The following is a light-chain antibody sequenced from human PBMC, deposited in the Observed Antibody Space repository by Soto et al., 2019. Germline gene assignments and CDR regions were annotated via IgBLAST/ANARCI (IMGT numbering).Light chain of an antibody. V-gene: IGLV4-69*01. CDR3: QTWGTAIRV. CDR1: SGHSTYT. J-gene: IGLJ3*02. CDR2: VDSDGSH. Sequence: QPVLTQSPSASASLGASVRLTCTLSSGHSTYTIAWLQLQPQKGPRYLMRVDSDGSHTKGDGIPDRFSGSSSGAERHLTISSLQSDDEADYFCQTWGTAIRVFGGGTKVTVL.